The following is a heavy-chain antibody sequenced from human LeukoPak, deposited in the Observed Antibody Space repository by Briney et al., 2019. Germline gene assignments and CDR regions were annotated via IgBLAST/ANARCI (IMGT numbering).Heavy chain of an antibody. D-gene: IGHD7-27*01. CDR3: AQDLAWGAFDH. V-gene: IGHV3-23*01. CDR2: ISGSGGST. Sequence: GGSLRLSCAASGFTFSSYAMSWVRQAPGKGLEWVSAISGSGGSTYYADSVKGRFTISRDDSKNTLSLQMNSLRVEDTAVYYCAQDLAWGAFDHWGQGTLVTVSS. CDR1: GFTFSSYA. J-gene: IGHJ4*02.